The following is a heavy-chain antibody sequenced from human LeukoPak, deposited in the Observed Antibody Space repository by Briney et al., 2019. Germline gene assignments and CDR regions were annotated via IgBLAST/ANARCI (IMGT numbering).Heavy chain of an antibody. D-gene: IGHD3-16*01. J-gene: IGHJ4*02. CDR1: GFTFSSYA. CDR2: ISYDGSNK. Sequence: GGSLRLSCAASGFTFSSYAMHWVRQAPGKGPEWVAVISYDGSNKYYADSVKGRFTISRDNSKNTLYLQMNSLRAEDTAVYYCASGGRDEKGLIDYWGQGTLVTVSS. V-gene: IGHV3-30*04. CDR3: ASGGRDEKGLIDY.